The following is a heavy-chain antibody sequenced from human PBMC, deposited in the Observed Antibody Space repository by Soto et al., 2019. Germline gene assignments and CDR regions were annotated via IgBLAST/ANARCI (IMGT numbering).Heavy chain of an antibody. CDR3: AKDRDRGYSYGHLFDY. V-gene: IGHV3-23*01. D-gene: IGHD5-18*01. CDR2: ISGSGGST. J-gene: IGHJ4*02. Sequence: PGGSLRLSCAASGFTFSSYAMSWVRQAPGKGLEWVSAISGSGGSTYYADSVKGRFTISRDNSKNTLYLQMNSLRAEDTAVYYCAKDRDRGYSYGHLFDYWGQGTLVTVSS. CDR1: GFTFSSYA.